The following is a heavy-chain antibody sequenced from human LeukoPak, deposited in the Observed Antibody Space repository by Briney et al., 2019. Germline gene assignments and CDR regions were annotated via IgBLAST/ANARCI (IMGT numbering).Heavy chain of an antibody. J-gene: IGHJ6*03. CDR1: GGSISSYY. CDR2: IYTSGST. V-gene: IGHV4-4*07. D-gene: IGHD3-10*01. CDR3: ARDRDYYGSGSYPRAYYYYYYMDV. Sequence: SETLSLTCTVSGGSISSYYWSWIRQPAGKGLEWIGRIYTSGSTNYNPSLKSRVTMSVDTSKNQFSLKLSSVTAADTAVYYCARDRDYYGSGSYPRAYYYYYYMDVWGKGTTVTISS.